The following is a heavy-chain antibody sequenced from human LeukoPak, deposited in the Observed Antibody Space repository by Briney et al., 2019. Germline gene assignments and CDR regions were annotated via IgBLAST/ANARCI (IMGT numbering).Heavy chain of an antibody. J-gene: IGHJ4*02. D-gene: IGHD3-22*01. CDR3: ARATLSYYYDSSGYYYDY. CDR2: IYYSGST. CDR1: GGSISSGDYY. Sequence: SQTLSLTCTVSGGSISSGDYYWSWIRQPPGKGLEWIGHIYYSGSTYYNPSLKSRVTISVDTSKNQFSLKLSSVTAADTAVYYCARATLSYYYDSSGYYYDYWGRGTLVTVSS. V-gene: IGHV4-30-4*01.